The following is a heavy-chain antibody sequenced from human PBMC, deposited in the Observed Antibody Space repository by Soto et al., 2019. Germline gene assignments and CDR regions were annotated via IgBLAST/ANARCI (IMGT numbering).Heavy chain of an antibody. CDR3: TTEFLCTQMLVRFDF. CDR2: IKSEADGGTT. CDR1: GFTFSSAW. D-gene: IGHD3-10*02. J-gene: IGHJ4*01. V-gene: IGHV3-15*07. Sequence: EVQLVESGGGLVEPGGSLRLSCAASGFTFSSAWINWVRQTPGRGLEWVGRIKSEADGGTTDFAARVRGRFVISRDDSSDMIYMQMHSLKIEDTGVYYCTTEFLCTQMLVRFDFWGLGTLVTVSS.